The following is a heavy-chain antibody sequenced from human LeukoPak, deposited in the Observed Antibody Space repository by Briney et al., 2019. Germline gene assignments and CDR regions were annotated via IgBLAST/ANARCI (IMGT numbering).Heavy chain of an antibody. D-gene: IGHD3-16*02. J-gene: IGHJ3*02. V-gene: IGHV4-4*07. CDR2: IYTSGST. CDR1: GGSISSYY. Sequence: KTSETLSLTCTVSGGSISSYYWSWIRQPAGKGLEWIGRIYTSGSTNYNPSLKSRVTMSVDTSKNQFSLKLSSVTAADTAVYYCARGVGVWGSYRNAFDIWGQGTMVTVSS. CDR3: ARGVGVWGSYRNAFDI.